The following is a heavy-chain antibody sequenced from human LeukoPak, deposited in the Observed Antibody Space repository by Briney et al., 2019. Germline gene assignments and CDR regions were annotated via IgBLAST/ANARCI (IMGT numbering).Heavy chain of an antibody. Sequence: SVKVSCKASGGTFSSYAISWVRQAPGQGLEWKGGIIPIFGTANYAQKFQGRVTITTDESTSTAYMELSSLRSEDTAVYYCATPSRPSYYYDSSGYRGEFGYWGQGTLVTVSS. CDR1: GGTFSSYA. CDR3: ATPSRPSYYYDSSGYRGEFGY. D-gene: IGHD3-22*01. V-gene: IGHV1-69*05. CDR2: IIPIFGTA. J-gene: IGHJ4*02.